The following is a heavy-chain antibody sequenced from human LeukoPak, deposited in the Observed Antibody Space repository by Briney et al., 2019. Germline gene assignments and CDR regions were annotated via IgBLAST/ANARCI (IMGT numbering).Heavy chain of an antibody. CDR3: ARGGTLDY. V-gene: IGHV1-2*02. D-gene: IGHD3-16*01. CDR1: GYTFIGNY. J-gene: IGHJ4*02. CDR2: INPNSGGA. Sequence: EASVKVSCKASGYTFIGNYIHWVRQAPGQGLAWMGWINPNSGGANYARKFQDRVTMTRDTSICTVYMELSSLRSEDTAVYYCARGGTLDYWGQGTLVTVSS.